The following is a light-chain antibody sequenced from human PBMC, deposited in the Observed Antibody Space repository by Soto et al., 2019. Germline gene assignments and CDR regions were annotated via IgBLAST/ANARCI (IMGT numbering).Light chain of an antibody. V-gene: IGKV3-15*01. Sequence: EIVMTQSPDTLSVSPGERATLSCRASQNVDTDLAWYQQRPGQAPRLLIFSASRRATGTPDRFSGSGSGTEFTLTINSLQSEDFAVYYCQQSNTWRTFGQGTKVEV. CDR1: QNVDTD. CDR3: QQSNTWRT. CDR2: SAS. J-gene: IGKJ1*01.